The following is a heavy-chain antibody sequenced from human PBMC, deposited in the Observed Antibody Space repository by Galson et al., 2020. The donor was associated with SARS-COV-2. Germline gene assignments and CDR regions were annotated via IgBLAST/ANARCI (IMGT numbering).Heavy chain of an antibody. Sequence: GESLKISCAASGFTFSSYSMNWVRQAPGKGLEWVSSISSSSSYIYYADSVKGRFTISRDNAKNSLYLQMNSLRAEDTAVYYCATQTKRTDYFDYWGQGTLVTVSS. CDR2: ISSSSSYI. CDR1: GFTFSSYS. J-gene: IGHJ4*02. D-gene: IGHD1-1*01. CDR3: ATQTKRTDYFDY. V-gene: IGHV3-21*01.